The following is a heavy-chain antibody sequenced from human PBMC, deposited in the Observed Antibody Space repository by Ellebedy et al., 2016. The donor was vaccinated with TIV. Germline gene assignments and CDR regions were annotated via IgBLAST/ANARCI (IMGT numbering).Heavy chain of an antibody. CDR3: ARLSRVYDSSGYNWLDP. D-gene: IGHD3-22*01. CDR1: GYTFTTYA. J-gene: IGHJ5*02. CDR2: INAGNGNT. V-gene: IGHV1-3*01. Sequence: AASVKVSCKASGYTFTTYAMHWVRQAPGQRLEWMGWINAGNGNTKYSQKFQGRVTITRDTSASTAYMELSSLRSEDTAVYYCARLSRVYDSSGYNWLDPWGQGVLVTVSS.